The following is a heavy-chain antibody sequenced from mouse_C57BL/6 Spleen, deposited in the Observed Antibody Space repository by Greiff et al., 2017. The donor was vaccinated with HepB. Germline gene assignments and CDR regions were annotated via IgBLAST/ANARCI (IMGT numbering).Heavy chain of an antibody. CDR3: ARDYGSRSYFDY. V-gene: IGHV1-55*01. Sequence: QVHVKQPGAELVKPGASVKMSCKASGYTFTSYWITWVKQRPGQGLEWIGDIYPGSGSTNYNEKFKSKATLTVDTSSSTAYMQLSSLTSEDSAVYYCARDYGSRSYFDYWGQGTTLTVSS. J-gene: IGHJ2*01. CDR2: IYPGSGST. D-gene: IGHD1-1*01. CDR1: GYTFTSYW.